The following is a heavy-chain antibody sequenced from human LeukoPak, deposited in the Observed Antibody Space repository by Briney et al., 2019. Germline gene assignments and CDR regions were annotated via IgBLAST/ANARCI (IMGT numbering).Heavy chain of an antibody. CDR2: ISGSGDDT. J-gene: IGHJ4*02. Sequence: PGGSLRLSCAASGFAFNSYVITWVRQAPGKGLEWVSSISGSGDDTYYTHSVKGRFTISRDNSKSTLYLQMNSLGADDTAVYYCAKVGETDNIDYWGQGTLVTVYS. CDR3: AKVGETDNIDY. D-gene: IGHD2-21*01. CDR1: GFAFNSYV. V-gene: IGHV3-23*01.